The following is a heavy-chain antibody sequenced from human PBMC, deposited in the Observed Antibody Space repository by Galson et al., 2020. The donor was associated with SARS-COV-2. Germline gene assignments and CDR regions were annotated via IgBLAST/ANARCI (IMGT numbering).Heavy chain of an antibody. D-gene: IGHD3-3*01. J-gene: IGHJ6*02. CDR1: GFTFSIYG. Sequence: PGGSLRLSCAASGFTFSIYGMHWVRQAPGKGLEWVAVTSYDGSDKYYADSVKGRFTISRDNSKNTLYLQMNSLRAEDTAVYYCAKDLGDYEFWSGSYSGGMDVWGQGTTVTVSS. V-gene: IGHV3-30*18. CDR2: TSYDGSDK. CDR3: AKDLGDYEFWSGSYSGGMDV.